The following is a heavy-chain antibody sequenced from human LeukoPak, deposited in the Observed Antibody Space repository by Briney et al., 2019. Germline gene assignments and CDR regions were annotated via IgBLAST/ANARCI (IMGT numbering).Heavy chain of an antibody. V-gene: IGHV3-53*01. D-gene: IGHD3-10*01. CDR2: IYRDGSN. CDR1: GFTVSSDF. J-gene: IGHJ4*02. Sequence: GGSLRLSCAASGFTVSSDFMNWVRQAPGKGLEWVSLIYRDGSNYYADSVKGRFTISRDNSKNTLYLQMDRLRAEDTALYYCMTRGSRGQGTLVIVSS. CDR3: MTRGS.